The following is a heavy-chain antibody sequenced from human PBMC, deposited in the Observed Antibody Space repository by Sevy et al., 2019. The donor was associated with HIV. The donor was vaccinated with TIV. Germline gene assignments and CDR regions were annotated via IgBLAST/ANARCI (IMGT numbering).Heavy chain of an antibody. CDR3: ARPTGDRYCSSTSCYEGIYYYYGMDV. D-gene: IGHD2-2*01. Sequence: ASVKVSCKASGGTFSSYAISWVRQAPGQGLEWMGGIIPIFGTANYAQKFQGRVTITADESTGTAYMELSSLRSEDTAVYYCARPTGDRYCSSTSCYEGIYYYYGMDVWGQGTTVTVSS. V-gene: IGHV1-69*13. CDR1: GGTFSSYA. J-gene: IGHJ6*02. CDR2: IIPIFGTA.